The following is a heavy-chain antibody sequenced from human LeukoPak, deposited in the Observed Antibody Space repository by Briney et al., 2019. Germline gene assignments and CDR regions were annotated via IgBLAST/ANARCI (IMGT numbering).Heavy chain of an antibody. Sequence: PGESLKISCQASGYSFTNQWIGWVRQRPGKGLEWMGIIYPSDSDTIYSPSFQGQVTISADKSISTANLQCRSLQASDTAMYYCATPLYCSFGSCYCDFWGQGTRVTVSS. D-gene: IGHD2-15*01. J-gene: IGHJ4*02. CDR2: IYPSDSDT. CDR1: GYSFTNQW. V-gene: IGHV5-51*01. CDR3: ATPLYCSFGSCYCDF.